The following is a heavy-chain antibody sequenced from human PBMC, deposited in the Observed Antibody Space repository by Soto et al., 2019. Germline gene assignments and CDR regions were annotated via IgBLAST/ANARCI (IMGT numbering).Heavy chain of an antibody. J-gene: IGHJ6*02. Sequence: PGGSLRLSCAASGFTFSSYAMSWVRQAPGKGLEWVSAISGSGGSTYYADSVKGRFTISRDNSKNTLYLQMNSLRAEDTAVYYCAKVLGQHIVVVPAAMLFYYYGMDVWGQGTTVTVSS. CDR1: GFTFSSYA. CDR3: AKVLGQHIVVVPAAMLFYYYGMDV. D-gene: IGHD2-2*01. V-gene: IGHV3-23*01. CDR2: ISGSGGST.